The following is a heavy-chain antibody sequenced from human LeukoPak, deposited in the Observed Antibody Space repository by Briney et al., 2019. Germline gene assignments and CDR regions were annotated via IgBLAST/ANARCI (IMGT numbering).Heavy chain of an antibody. V-gene: IGHV3-30*01. CDR1: GFTFSSYA. D-gene: IGHD3-9*01. J-gene: IGHJ4*02. CDR3: AREGYSDWLLQGQFDY. CDR2: ISYDGSNK. Sequence: GRSLRLSCAASGFTFSSYAMHWVRQAPGKGLEWVAVISYDGSNKYYADSVKGRFTISRDNSKNTLYLQMNSLRAEDTAVYYCAREGYSDWLLQGQFDYWGQGTLVTVSS.